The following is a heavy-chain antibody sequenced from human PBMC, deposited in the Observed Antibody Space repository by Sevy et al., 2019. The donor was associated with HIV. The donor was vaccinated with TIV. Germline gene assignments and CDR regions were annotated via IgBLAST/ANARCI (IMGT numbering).Heavy chain of an antibody. Sequence: GRSLRLSCAASGFTFSSYAMHWVRQAPGKGLEWVAVISYDGSNKYYADSVKGRFTISRDNSKNTLYLQMNSLRAEDTAVYYCARDQHDYGGNLRTGWFDPWGQGTLVTVSS. J-gene: IGHJ5*02. CDR1: GFTFSSYA. V-gene: IGHV3-30-3*01. D-gene: IGHD4-17*01. CDR2: ISYDGSNK. CDR3: ARDQHDYGGNLRTGWFDP.